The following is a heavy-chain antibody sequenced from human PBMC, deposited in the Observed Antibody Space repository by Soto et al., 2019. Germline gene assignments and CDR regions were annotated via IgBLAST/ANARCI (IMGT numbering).Heavy chain of an antibody. CDR1: GGSISSSSYF. V-gene: IGHV4-39*02. CDR3: AREVGPFDY. CDR2: IYYSGST. Sequence: SETLSLTCTVSGGSISSSSYFWGWIRQPPGKGLEWIGTIYYSGSTYYNPSLSSRFTISRDNAKNSLYLQMNSLRAEDTAVYYCAREVGPFDYWGQGTLVTV. J-gene: IGHJ4*02. D-gene: IGHD1-26*01.